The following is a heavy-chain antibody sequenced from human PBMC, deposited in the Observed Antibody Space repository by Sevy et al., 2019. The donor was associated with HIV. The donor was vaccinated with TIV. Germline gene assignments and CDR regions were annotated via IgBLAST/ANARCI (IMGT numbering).Heavy chain of an antibody. CDR2: IYYSGST. CDR3: ASTYMTTGFDP. V-gene: IGHV4-61*01. CDR1: GGSVRSGSYY. D-gene: IGHD4-4*01. J-gene: IGHJ5*02. Sequence: SETLSLTCTVSGGSVRSGSYYWSWIRQPPGKGLEWIGYIYYSGSTNYNPSLKSRVTISVDTSENQFSLKLSSVTAADTAVYYCASTYMTTGFDPWGQGTLVTVSS.